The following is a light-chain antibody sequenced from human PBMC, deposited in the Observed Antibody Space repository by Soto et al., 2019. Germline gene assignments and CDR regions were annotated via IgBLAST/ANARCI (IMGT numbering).Light chain of an antibody. CDR3: CSYAGSYSYV. CDR2: DVT. J-gene: IGLJ1*01. CDR1: SSDVGGYNY. V-gene: IGLV2-11*01. Sequence: QSVLTQPRSVSGCPGQSVAISCTGTSSDVGGYNYVSWYQQHPGKAPKLMIYDVTKRPSGVPDRFSASKSGNTASLTISGLQADDGADYYCCSYAGSYSYVFGTGTKVTVL.